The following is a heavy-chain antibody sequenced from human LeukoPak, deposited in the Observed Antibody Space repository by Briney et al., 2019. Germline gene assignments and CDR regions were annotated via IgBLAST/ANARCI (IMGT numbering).Heavy chain of an antibody. J-gene: IGHJ4*02. D-gene: IGHD2-15*01. CDR1: GFIFGDYN. V-gene: IGHV3-7*01. CDR2: IKQDGSEK. CDR3: AREGDVFEDCSGGSCRFSAHDY. Sequence: GGSLRLSCTTSGFIFGDYNMSWVRQAPGKGLEWVANIKQDGSEKYYVDSVKGRFTISRDNAKNSLYLQMNSLRAEDTAVYYCAREGDVFEDCSGGSCRFSAHDYWGQGTLVTVSS.